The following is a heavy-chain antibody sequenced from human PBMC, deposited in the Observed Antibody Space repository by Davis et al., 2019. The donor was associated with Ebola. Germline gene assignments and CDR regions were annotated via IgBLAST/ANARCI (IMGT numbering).Heavy chain of an antibody. CDR3: VREGCGNAVCHDFDY. CDR2: INPNDGRT. J-gene: IGHJ4*02. Sequence: AASVKVSCKASRYTFINYYIHWVRQAPGQGLEWMGMINPNDGRTIYAQKFQGRVTVTRDTSTSTAYMEMSGLRSDDTAVFYCVREGCGNAVCHDFDYWGQGNLVTVSS. D-gene: IGHD2-8*01. V-gene: IGHV1-46*01. CDR1: RYTFINYY.